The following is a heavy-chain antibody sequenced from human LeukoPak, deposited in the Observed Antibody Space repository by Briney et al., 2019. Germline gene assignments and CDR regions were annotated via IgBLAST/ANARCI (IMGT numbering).Heavy chain of an antibody. V-gene: IGHV3-30-3*01. D-gene: IGHD1-26*01. CDR3: ARDRWELLSGGMDV. CDR1: GFTFSSYA. CDR2: ISYDGSNK. J-gene: IGHJ6*02. Sequence: GRSLRLSCAASGFTFSSYAMHWVRQAPGKGLEWVAVISYDGSNKYYADSVKGRFTISRDNSKNTLYLRMNSLRAEDTAVYYCARDRWELLSGGMDVWGQGTTVTVSS.